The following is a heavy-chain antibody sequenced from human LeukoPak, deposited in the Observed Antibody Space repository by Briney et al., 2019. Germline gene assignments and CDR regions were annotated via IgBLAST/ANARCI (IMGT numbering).Heavy chain of an antibody. CDR3: ARDYFGSALDY. V-gene: IGHV3-13*01. CDR1: GFTFSSYG. Sequence: GGSLRLSCAASGFTFSSYGMHWVRQATGEGLEWVSSIGIGGDTYYAGSVKGRFTISRENAKKSLYLQMNSLRAGDTAVYYCARDYFGSALDYWGQGTLVTVSS. CDR2: IGIGGDT. J-gene: IGHJ4*02. D-gene: IGHD3-10*01.